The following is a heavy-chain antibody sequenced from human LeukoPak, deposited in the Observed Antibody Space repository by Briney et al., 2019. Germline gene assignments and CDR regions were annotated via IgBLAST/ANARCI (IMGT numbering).Heavy chain of an antibody. V-gene: IGHV4-39*07. CDR1: GGSISSSSYY. Sequence: SETLSLTCTVSGGSISSSSYYWGWIRQPPGKGLEWIGSIYYSGSTYYNPSLKSRVTISVDTSKNQFSLKLSSVTAADTAVYYCAGAQGYCSGGSCSFDYWGQGTLVTVSS. CDR2: IYYSGST. J-gene: IGHJ4*02. D-gene: IGHD2-15*01. CDR3: AGAQGYCSGGSCSFDY.